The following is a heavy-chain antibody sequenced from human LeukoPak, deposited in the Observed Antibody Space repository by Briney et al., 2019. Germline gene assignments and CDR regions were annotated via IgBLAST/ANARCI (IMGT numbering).Heavy chain of an antibody. Sequence: GGSLRLSCAASGFTFSSYGMHWVRQAPGKGLEWVAVISYDGSNKNYADSVKGRFTISRDNSKNTLYLQTNSLRAEDTAVYYCAKASSGYYYPNWYFDLWGRGPLVTVSS. J-gene: IGHJ2*01. V-gene: IGHV3-30*18. CDR1: GFTFSSYG. CDR2: ISYDGSNK. CDR3: AKASSGYYYPNWYFDL. D-gene: IGHD3-22*01.